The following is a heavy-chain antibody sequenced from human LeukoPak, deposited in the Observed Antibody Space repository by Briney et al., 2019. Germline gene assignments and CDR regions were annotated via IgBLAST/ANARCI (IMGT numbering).Heavy chain of an antibody. D-gene: IGHD6-13*01. Sequence: PSETLSLTCTVSGGSIIDSSYYWGWIRQPPGKGLEWIGNIYYFGTTLHNPSLISRVTMSVDTSKNQFSLKLSSVTAADTAVYYCARDSHAWYGQYYFDFWGQGALVTVSS. CDR2: IYYFGTT. V-gene: IGHV4-39*07. CDR1: GGSIIDSSYY. J-gene: IGHJ4*02. CDR3: ARDSHAWYGQYYFDF.